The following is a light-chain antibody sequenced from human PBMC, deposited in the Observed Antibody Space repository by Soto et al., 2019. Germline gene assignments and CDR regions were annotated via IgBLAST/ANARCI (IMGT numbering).Light chain of an antibody. V-gene: IGLV2-14*01. Sequence: QSVLTQPVSVSGSPGQSITISCTGTSSDVGGYNYVSWYQQHPGKAPKLMIYDVSNRPSGVSNRFSGSKSGNTASLTISGLQAEDEADYYCSSYTSSSTSVFGTGTKLTVL. CDR3: SSYTSSSTSV. CDR2: DVS. J-gene: IGLJ1*01. CDR1: SSDVGGYNY.